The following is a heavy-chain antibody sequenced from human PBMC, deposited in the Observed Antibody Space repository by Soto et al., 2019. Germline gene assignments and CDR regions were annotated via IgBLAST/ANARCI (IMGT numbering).Heavy chain of an antibody. CDR1: GGSISSGDYY. CDR3: ARDTNWGWVQVDV. Sequence: QVQLQESGPGLVKPSQTLSLTCTVSGGSISSGDYYWSWIRQPPGKGLEWIGYIYYSGSTYYNPSLXXRXPISVDTSKNQFSLKLSSVTAADTAVYYCARDTNWGWVQVDVWGQGTTVTVSS. J-gene: IGHJ6*02. D-gene: IGHD7-27*01. V-gene: IGHV4-30-4*01. CDR2: IYYSGST.